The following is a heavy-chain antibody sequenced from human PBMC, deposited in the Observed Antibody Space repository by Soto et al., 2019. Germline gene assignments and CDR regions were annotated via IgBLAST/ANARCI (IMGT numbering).Heavy chain of an antibody. V-gene: IGHV2-5*02. CDR2: IYWDDAK. Sequence: QITLKESGPTLVKPTQTLTLTCTFSGFSLSASGVGVGWIRQPPGKALEWLAIIYWDDAKHYSPSLKSSLTITKDPPKNQVVLTMTKMDPVDTATYYCAHKGGGDRILDYWGQGTLVTVSS. CDR3: AHKGGGDRILDY. J-gene: IGHJ4*02. CDR1: GFSLSASGVG. D-gene: IGHD3-16*01.